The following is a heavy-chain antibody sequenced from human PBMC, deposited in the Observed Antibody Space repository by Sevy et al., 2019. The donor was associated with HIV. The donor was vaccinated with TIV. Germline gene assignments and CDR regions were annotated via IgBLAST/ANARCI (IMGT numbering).Heavy chain of an antibody. D-gene: IGHD3-16*01. CDR1: GFTVSSNY. CDR3: ARGGYYYYYMDV. CDR2: IYSGGST. V-gene: IGHV3-53*01. Sequence: GGSLRLSCAASGFTVSSNYMSWVRQAPGKGLEWVSVIYSGGSTYYADSVKGRLTISRENPKNTLYLQMNSLRAEDTAVNYCARGGYYYYYMDVWGKGTTVTVS. J-gene: IGHJ6*03.